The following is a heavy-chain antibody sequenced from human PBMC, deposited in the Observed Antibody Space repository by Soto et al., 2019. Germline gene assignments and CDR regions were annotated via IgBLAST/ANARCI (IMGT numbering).Heavy chain of an antibody. D-gene: IGHD6-19*01. J-gene: IGHJ3*02. Sequence: EVQLLESGGGLVQPWGSLRLSCAASGFTFSIYAMTWVRQAPGKGLEWVSTISGSGTSAYYADSVKGRFTFSRDNSKNTLYLQMNSLRAEDTALYYCAKLGSNGWYDALDIWGQGTVVTVSS. CDR1: GFTFSIYA. V-gene: IGHV3-23*01. CDR3: AKLGSNGWYDALDI. CDR2: ISGSGTSA.